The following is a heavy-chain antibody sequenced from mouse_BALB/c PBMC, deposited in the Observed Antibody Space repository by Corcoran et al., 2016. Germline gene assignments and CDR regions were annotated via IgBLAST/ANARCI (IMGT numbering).Heavy chain of an antibody. Sequence: EVQLQQSGAELVKPGASDKLSCTAAGINIKDTYMHWVKQRPEQGLEVIGRIDPANGNTKYEPNFQGKATITADSSSNTAYLQLSSLTYEDTAVYYWSREGDFITTATTTYYWGQGTTLTVSS. CDR1: GINIKDTY. V-gene: IGHV14-3*02. CDR3: SREGDFITTATTTYY. CDR2: IDPANGNT. D-gene: IGHD1-2*01. J-gene: IGHJ2*01.